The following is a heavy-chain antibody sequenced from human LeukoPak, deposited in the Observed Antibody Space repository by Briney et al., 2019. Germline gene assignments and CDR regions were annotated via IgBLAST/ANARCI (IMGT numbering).Heavy chain of an antibody. V-gene: IGHV4-31*03. CDR1: GGSISSGDYY. CDR2: IYYSGST. J-gene: IGHJ4*02. D-gene: IGHD3-22*01. CDR3: TRDGPRSSGYPDN. Sequence: SETLSLTCTVSGGSISSGDYYWSWIRQPPGKGLEWIGYIYYSGSTYYNPSLKSRVTISVDTSKNQFSLKLSSVTAADTAVYYCTRDGPRSSGYPDNWGQGTLVTVSS.